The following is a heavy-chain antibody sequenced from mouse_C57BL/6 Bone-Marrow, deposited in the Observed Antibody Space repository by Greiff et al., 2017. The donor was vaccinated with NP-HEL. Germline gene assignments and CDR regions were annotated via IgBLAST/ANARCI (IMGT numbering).Heavy chain of an antibody. CDR2: ISSGGDYI. J-gene: IGHJ4*01. CDR3: TRGRGYAMDY. Sequence: EVQVVESGGDLVKPGGSLKLSCAASGFTFSSYAMSWVRQTPEKRLEWVAYISSGGDYIYYADTVKGRFTISRDNARNTLYLQMSSLKSEDTAMYYCTRGRGYAMDYWGQGTSVTVSS. CDR1: GFTFSSYA. V-gene: IGHV5-9-1*02.